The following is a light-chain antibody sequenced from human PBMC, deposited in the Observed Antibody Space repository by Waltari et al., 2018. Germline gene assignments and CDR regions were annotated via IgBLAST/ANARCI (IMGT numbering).Light chain of an antibody. CDR1: RSNSGNNL. CDR3: ASWDDRLSGYV. V-gene: IGLV1-47*02. J-gene: IGLJ1*01. Sequence: QSVLTQPPAASGTPGQRGTSSCSGSRSNSGNNLVYWDQQFPGTAPKLLIYNNYVRPSGVPDRFSGSRSGTSASLAISVLRSEDESDYYCASWDDRLSGYVFGPGTKVIVL. CDR2: NNY.